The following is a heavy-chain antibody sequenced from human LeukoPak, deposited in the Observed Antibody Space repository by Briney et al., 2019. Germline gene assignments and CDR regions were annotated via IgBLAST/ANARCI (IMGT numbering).Heavy chain of an antibody. CDR3: TRDPGIVGAQGAFDI. Sequence: PGRSLRLSCTASGFTFGDYAMRWFGQAPGKGGEGVGFIRSKAYGGTTEYAAAVKGKFNISRDDAKIIAYLERERRKTEDTAVYYCTRDPGIVGAQGAFDIWGQGTMDTVSS. CDR1: GFTFGDYA. D-gene: IGHD1-26*01. CDR2: IRSKAYGGTT. V-gene: IGHV3-49*03. J-gene: IGHJ3*02.